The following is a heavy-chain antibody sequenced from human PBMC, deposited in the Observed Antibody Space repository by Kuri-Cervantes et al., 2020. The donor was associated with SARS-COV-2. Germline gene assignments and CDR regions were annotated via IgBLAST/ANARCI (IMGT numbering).Heavy chain of an antibody. Sequence: GESLKISCVASGFTFSRYSMNWVRQAPGKGLEWVSYISSSSNIIYYADSVKGRSTISRDNAKNSLYLQMNSLRAEDTAVYYCVQQIAVVDYYFDFWGQGTLVTVSS. V-gene: IGHV3-48*01. CDR2: ISSSSNII. D-gene: IGHD2-2*01. CDR1: GFTFSRYS. J-gene: IGHJ4*02. CDR3: VQQIAVVDYYFDF.